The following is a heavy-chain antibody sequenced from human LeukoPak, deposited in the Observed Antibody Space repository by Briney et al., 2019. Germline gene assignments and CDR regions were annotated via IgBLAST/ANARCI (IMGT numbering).Heavy chain of an antibody. CDR1: GGTFSSYA. J-gene: IGHJ6*03. D-gene: IGHD1-26*01. V-gene: IGHV1-69*05. Sequence: ASVKVSCKASGGTFSSYAISWVRQAPGQGLEWMGGIIPIFGTANYAQKFQGRVTITTDESTSTAYMELSSLRSEDTAVYYCARGAYSVRWELPYYYYYYMDVWGKGTTVTVSS. CDR3: ARGAYSVRWELPYYYYYYMDV. CDR2: IIPIFGTA.